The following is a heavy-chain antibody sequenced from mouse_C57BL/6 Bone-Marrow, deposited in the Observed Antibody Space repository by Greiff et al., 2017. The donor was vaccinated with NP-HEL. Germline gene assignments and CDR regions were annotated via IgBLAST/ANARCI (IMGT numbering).Heavy chain of an antibody. Sequence: EVKLVESGGGLVKPGGSLKLSCAASGFTFSSYTMSWVRQTPEKRLEWVATISGGGGNNYYPDSVKGRFTISRDNAKNTLYLQMSSLRSEDTALYYCARLYGRYFDVWGTGTTVTVSS. D-gene: IGHD1-1*01. CDR1: GFTFSSYT. J-gene: IGHJ1*03. CDR2: ISGGGGNN. CDR3: ARLYGRYFDV. V-gene: IGHV5-9*01.